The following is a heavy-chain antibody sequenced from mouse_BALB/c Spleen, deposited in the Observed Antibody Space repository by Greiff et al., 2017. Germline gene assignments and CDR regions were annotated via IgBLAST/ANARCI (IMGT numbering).Heavy chain of an antibody. CDR3: AREGDGYYDWYFDV. CDR2: INPYNDGT. D-gene: IGHD2-3*01. Sequence: HLVESGPELVKPGASVKMSCKASGYTFTSYVMHWVKQKPGQGLEWIGYINPYNDGTKYNEKFKGKATLTSDKSSSTAYMELSSLTSEDSAVYYCAREGDGYYDWYFDVWGAGTTVTVSS. V-gene: IGHV1-14*01. J-gene: IGHJ1*01. CDR1: GYTFTSYV.